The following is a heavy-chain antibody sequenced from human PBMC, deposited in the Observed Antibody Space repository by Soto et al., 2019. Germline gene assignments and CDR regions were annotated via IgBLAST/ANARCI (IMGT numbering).Heavy chain of an antibody. CDR2: ITPFNGNT. D-gene: IGHD6-13*01. Sequence: QMQLVQSGAEVKKTGSSVKVSCKASGYTFTYRYLHWVRQAPEQALEWMGWITPFNGNTNYAQKFQDRVTITRDRSMSTAYMELSSLRSEDTAMYYCATSGAAADQIDYWGQGTLVTVSS. CDR3: ATSGAAADQIDY. J-gene: IGHJ4*02. V-gene: IGHV1-45*02. CDR1: GYTFTYRY.